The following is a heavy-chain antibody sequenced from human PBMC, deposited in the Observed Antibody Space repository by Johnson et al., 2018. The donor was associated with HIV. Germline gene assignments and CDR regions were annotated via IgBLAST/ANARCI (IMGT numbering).Heavy chain of an antibody. CDR1: GFTVSTNY. J-gene: IGHJ3*02. Sequence: VHLVESGGGLVQPGGSLRLSCAASGFTVSTNYMSWIRQAPGKGLEWVSVIYSGDTTYYAGSVKGRFTISRDNSKNTLYLQMNSLRVDDTAIYYGARAYTYGAFDIWGQGTMVTVSS. V-gene: IGHV3-66*01. CDR3: ARAYTYGAFDI. CDR2: IYSGDTT. D-gene: IGHD5-18*01.